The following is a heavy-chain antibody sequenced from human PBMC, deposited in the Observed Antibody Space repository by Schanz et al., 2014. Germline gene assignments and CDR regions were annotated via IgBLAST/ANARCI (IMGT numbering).Heavy chain of an antibody. D-gene: IGHD1-7*01. CDR2: IKSKRDGGTT. CDR3: GTGLLTINWELSVH. Sequence: EVQLVESGGGVVRPGGSLRLSCAASGFPFPNAWMTWIRQAPGKGLEWVARIKSKRDGGTTEYAAPVKDRFAISRDDSKNTLYLQINSLKTEDTAVYYCGTGLLTINWELSVHWGRGILVTVSS. V-gene: IGHV3-15*01. CDR1: GFPFPNAW. J-gene: IGHJ4*02.